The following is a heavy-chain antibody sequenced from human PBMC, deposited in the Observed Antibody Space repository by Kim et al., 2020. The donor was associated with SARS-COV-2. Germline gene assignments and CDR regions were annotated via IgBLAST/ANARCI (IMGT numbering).Heavy chain of an antibody. CDR2: ISSNGGST. CDR1: GFTFSSYA. V-gene: IGHV3-64*01. CDR3: ARGHTLDYYDSSGYSDDAFDI. J-gene: IGHJ3*02. Sequence: GGSLRLSCAASGFTFSSYAMHWVRQAPGKGLEYVSAISSNGGSTYYANSVKGRFTISRDNSKNTLYLQMGSLRAEDMAVYYCARGHTLDYYDSSGYSDDAFDIWGQGTMVTVSS. D-gene: IGHD3-22*01.